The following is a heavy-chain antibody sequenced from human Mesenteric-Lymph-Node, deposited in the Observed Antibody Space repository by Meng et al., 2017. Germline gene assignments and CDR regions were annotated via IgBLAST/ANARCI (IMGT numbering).Heavy chain of an antibody. V-gene: IGHV3-23*01. D-gene: IGHD6-19*01. Sequence: GGSLRLSCAASGFTFSSYAMSWVRQVPGKGLESVSRISDSGANTNYADSVKGRFTTSRDNSKNTLFLQMNSLRAEDTAVYYCAKDPRYSSGWAFDYWGQGTLVTVSS. CDR3: AKDPRYSSGWAFDY. CDR2: ISDSGANT. J-gene: IGHJ4*02. CDR1: GFTFSSYA.